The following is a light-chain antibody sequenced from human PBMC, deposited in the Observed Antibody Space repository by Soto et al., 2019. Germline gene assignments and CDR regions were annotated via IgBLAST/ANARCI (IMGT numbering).Light chain of an antibody. CDR3: SSYASSNTLV. Sequence: QSALTQPASVSGSPGQSITISCTGTSSDVGRYNYVSWYQQHPGKAPKLMIYEVSNRPSGVSNRFSGSKSGNTASLTISGLQAEDEVDYYGSSYASSNTLVFGTGTKLTVL. CDR1: SSDVGRYNY. V-gene: IGLV2-14*01. J-gene: IGLJ1*01. CDR2: EVS.